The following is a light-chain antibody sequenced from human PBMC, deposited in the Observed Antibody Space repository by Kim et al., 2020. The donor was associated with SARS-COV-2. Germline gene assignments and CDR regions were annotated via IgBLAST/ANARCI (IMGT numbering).Light chain of an antibody. CDR1: KLGDKY. J-gene: IGLJ2*01. CDR3: QAWDSSTVV. V-gene: IGLV3-1*01. Sequence: VSPGQTASITCSGDKLGDKYACWYQQKPGQSPVLVIYQDTKRPTGIPERFSGTNSGNTATLTISGTQAMDEADYYCQAWDSSTVVFGGGTQLTVL. CDR2: QDT.